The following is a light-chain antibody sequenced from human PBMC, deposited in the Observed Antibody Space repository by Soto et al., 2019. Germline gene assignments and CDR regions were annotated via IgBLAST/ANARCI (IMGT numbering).Light chain of an antibody. CDR1: SSNIGSNY. Sequence: QSVLTXPPSASGTPGQRVTISCSGSSSNIGSNYVYWYQQLPGTAPKLLIYKNNQRPSGVPDRFTGSKSGTSASLAISGLWSEDEADYYCAAWDDSLSGYVFGTGTKVTVL. CDR2: KNN. CDR3: AAWDDSLSGYV. V-gene: IGLV1-47*03. J-gene: IGLJ1*01.